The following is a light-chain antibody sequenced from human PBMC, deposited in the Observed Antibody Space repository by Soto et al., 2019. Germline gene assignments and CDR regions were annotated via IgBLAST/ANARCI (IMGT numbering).Light chain of an antibody. CDR1: SSDIGGYNY. Sequence: QSALTQPPSASGSPGQSVTISCTGTSSDIGGYNYVSWYQQHPGKAPKLMIYEVNKRPSGVPDRFSVSKSGNTASLTVSGLQAEDEADYYCGSRAGRKPVVFGGGTKLTVL. CDR2: EVN. J-gene: IGLJ2*01. CDR3: GSRAGRKPVV. V-gene: IGLV2-8*01.